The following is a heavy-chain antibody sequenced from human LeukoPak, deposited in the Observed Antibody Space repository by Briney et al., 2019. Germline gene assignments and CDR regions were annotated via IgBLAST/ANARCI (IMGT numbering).Heavy chain of an antibody. CDR3: ARADYGDYFYFDY. V-gene: IGHV3-20*04. J-gene: IGHJ4*02. Sequence: GGSLRLSCAAYGFTFDDDGMSWVRQAPGKGLEWVSGINWNGGSTGYADSVKGRFTISRDNAKNSLYLQMNSLRAEDTALYYCARADYGDYFYFDYWGQGTLVTVSS. CDR2: INWNGGST. D-gene: IGHD4-17*01. CDR1: GFTFDDDG.